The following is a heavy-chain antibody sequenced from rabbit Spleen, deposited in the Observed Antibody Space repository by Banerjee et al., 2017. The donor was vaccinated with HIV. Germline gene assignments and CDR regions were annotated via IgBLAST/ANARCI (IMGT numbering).Heavy chain of an antibody. CDR3: ARHAGYAGYGYSTLDL. CDR2: IDPVFGNT. Sequence: QQLVESGGGLVKPGASLPLTCKASGFDFSSYYMTWVRQAPGKGLEWTGYIDPVFGNTYYASWVNGRFTISSDNAQNTVDLQMNSLTAADTATYFCARHAGYAGYGYSTLDLWGPGPLVTVS. D-gene: IGHD8-1*01. J-gene: IGHJ6*01. CDR1: GFDFSSYY. V-gene: IGHV1S7*01.